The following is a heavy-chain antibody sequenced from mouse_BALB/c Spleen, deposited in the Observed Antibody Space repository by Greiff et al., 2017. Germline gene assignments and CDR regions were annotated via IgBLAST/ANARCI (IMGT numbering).Heavy chain of an antibody. CDR2: ISSGGSYT. CDR1: GFTFSSYT. J-gene: IGHJ2*01. CDR3: TRDGYDDYFDY. V-gene: IGHV5-6-4*01. Sequence: EVMLVESGGGLVKPGGSLKLSCAASGFTFSSYTMSWVRQTPEKRLEWVATISSGGSYTYYPDSVKGRFTISRDNAKNTLYLQMSSLKSEDTAMYYCTRDGYDDYFDYWGQGTTLTVSS. D-gene: IGHD2-2*01.